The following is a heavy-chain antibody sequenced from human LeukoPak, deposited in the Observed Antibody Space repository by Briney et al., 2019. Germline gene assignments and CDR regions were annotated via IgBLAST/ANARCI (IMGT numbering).Heavy chain of an antibody. V-gene: IGHV3-48*01. Sequence: PGGSLRLSCGASGITFSSYSMNWVRQAPGKGLEWVSYISSSGSTKYYADSVKGRFTTSRDNPKNTLYLQMNSLRAEDTAVYYRARDSSGWSGRHPVDYWGQGTLVTVSS. CDR2: ISSSGSTK. J-gene: IGHJ4*02. CDR1: GITFSSYS. CDR3: ARDSSGWSGRHPVDY. D-gene: IGHD6-19*01.